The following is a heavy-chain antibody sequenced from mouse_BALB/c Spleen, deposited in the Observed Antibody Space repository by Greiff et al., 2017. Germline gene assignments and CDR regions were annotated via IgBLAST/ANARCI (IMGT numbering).Heavy chain of an antibody. J-gene: IGHJ4*01. CDR2: ISSGGSYT. Sequence: EVKLMESGGGLVKPGGSLKLSCAASGFTFSSYTMSWVRQTPEKRLEWVATISSGGSYTYYPDSVKGRFTISRDNAKNTLYLQMSSLKSEDTAMYYCTRHNGPYAMDYWGQGTSVTVSS. D-gene: IGHD1-1*02. V-gene: IGHV5-6-4*01. CDR3: TRHNGPYAMDY. CDR1: GFTFSSYT.